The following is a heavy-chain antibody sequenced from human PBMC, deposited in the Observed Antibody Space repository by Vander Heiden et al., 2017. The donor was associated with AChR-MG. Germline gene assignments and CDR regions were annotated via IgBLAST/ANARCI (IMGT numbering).Heavy chain of an antibody. D-gene: IGHD2-15*01. CDR1: GFPFSSYG. CDR3: ESFWGVGVGGYYYYMDV. V-gene: IGHV3-74*01. Sequence: EVQLVESGGGLVQPGGSLRLACAASGFPFSSYGMHGVRQAPGKGRVWVSRITSDGSSTSYADSVKGGFTISRDNAKNTLYLQMNSMRAEDTAVYYCESFWGVGVGGYYYYMDVWGKGTTVTVSS. J-gene: IGHJ6*03. CDR2: ITSDGSST.